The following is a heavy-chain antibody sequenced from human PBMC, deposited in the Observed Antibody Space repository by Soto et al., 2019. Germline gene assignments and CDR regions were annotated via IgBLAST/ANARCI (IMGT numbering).Heavy chain of an antibody. CDR3: ARDRDSSGRYFQH. D-gene: IGHD6-19*01. Sequence: QVQLVQSGAEVKKPGASVKVSCKASGYTFTSYAMHWVRQAPGQRLEWMGWINAGNGNTKYSQKFQGRVTITRDTSASTAYMELSSLRSEDTAVYYCARDRDSSGRYFQHWGQGTLVTDSS. V-gene: IGHV1-3*01. J-gene: IGHJ1*01. CDR2: INAGNGNT. CDR1: GYTFTSYA.